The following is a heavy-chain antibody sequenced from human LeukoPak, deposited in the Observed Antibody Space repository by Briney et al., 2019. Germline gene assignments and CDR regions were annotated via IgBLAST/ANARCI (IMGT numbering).Heavy chain of an antibody. Sequence: ASVKVSCKASGGTFSSYTISWVRQAPGQGLEWMGRIIPILGIANYAQKFQGRVTITADKSTSTAYMELSSLRSEDTAVYYCARDRAGITGTIDFSFDYWGQGTLVTVSS. D-gene: IGHD1-7*01. J-gene: IGHJ4*02. V-gene: IGHV1-69*04. CDR1: GGTFSSYT. CDR2: IIPILGIA. CDR3: ARDRAGITGTIDFSFDY.